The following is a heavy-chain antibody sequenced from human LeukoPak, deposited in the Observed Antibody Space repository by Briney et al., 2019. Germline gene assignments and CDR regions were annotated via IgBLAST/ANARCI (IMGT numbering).Heavy chain of an antibody. Sequence: GSLRLSCAASGFTFSSYAMSWVPQAPGKGLEWSGSISHSGSTYYNPSLKSRVTISVDTSKNQFSLKLSSVTAADTAVYYCARAGVVVVAATSYYFDYWGQGTLVTVSS. CDR2: ISHSGST. D-gene: IGHD2-15*01. V-gene: IGHV4-38-2*01. CDR3: ARAGVVVVAATSYYFDY. CDR1: GFTFSSYA. J-gene: IGHJ4*02.